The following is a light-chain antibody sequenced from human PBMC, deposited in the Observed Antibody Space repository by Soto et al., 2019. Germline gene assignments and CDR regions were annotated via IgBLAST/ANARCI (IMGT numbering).Light chain of an antibody. CDR1: DSITSGN. J-gene: IGKJ4*01. V-gene: IGKV3-15*01. CDR2: APS. CDR3: QHHYTWPPLA. Sequence: EIVMTKSPATLSVSPGQLATLTCRAGDSITSGNFAWYHHKAGQPPRLLLHAPSTRPAGVPDGLSGCGSGREFFLIIDGLQSEDAAVYYCQHHYTWPPLAFGGGTKIEIK.